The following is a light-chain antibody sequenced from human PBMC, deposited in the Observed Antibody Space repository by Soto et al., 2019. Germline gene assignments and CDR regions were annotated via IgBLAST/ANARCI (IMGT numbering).Light chain of an antibody. J-gene: IGLJ1*01. CDR2: EVS. V-gene: IGLV2-23*02. Sequence: QSVLTQPASVTGSHGQSITISCTGTSSDVGTYDLVSWYQQHPGKAPKLMIYEVSKRPLGVSNRFSGSKSGYTASLTISGLQAEDEGDYYCCSYADTSTLFVFGSGTKVTV. CDR1: SSDVGTYDL. CDR3: CSYADTSTLFV.